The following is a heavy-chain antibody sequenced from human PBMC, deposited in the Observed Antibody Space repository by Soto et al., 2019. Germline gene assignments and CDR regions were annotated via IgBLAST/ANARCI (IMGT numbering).Heavy chain of an antibody. Sequence: EVQLAESGGGLVKPGGSLRLSCAASGFSFSNAWMNWVRQAPGKGLEWVGRIKRKIDGEATDYAAPVKGRFTVLRDDSKSALYLQMNSLKGDDTAVYYCTTGSVEGVWGQGTTVTV. CDR3: TTGSVEGV. V-gene: IGHV3-15*07. D-gene: IGHD2-15*01. CDR2: IKRKIDGEAT. CDR1: GFSFSNAW. J-gene: IGHJ6*02.